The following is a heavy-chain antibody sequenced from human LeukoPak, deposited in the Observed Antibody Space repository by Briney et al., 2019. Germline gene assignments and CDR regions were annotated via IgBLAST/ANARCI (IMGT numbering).Heavy chain of an antibody. CDR1: GYTFTGYY. CDR3: ARGDRVWHF. Sequence: ASVKVSCKASGYTFTGYYMHWVRQAPGQGLEWMGWINPNSGGTNYAQKFQGRVALTRGTSIRTAYMELTSLRSDDTAVYFCARGDRVWHFWGQGTLVTVSS. J-gene: IGHJ4*02. V-gene: IGHV1-2*02. CDR2: INPNSGGT.